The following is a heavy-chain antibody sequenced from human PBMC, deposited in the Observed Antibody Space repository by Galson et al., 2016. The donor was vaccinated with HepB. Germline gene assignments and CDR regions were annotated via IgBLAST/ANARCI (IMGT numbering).Heavy chain of an antibody. CDR3: ARATRSGVKNFRPPLFPPEKKITAETFDY. D-gene: IGHD6-19*01. Sequence: ETLSLTCAVNRGSFSGHYWSWIRQPPGKGLEWIGEIDHSGRTVNYNPSLKSRVTISVDTSKNQFSLKMNSVTAADTAVYYCARATRSGVKNFRPPLFPPEKKITAETFDYWGQGTLVTVSS. CDR2: IDHSGRTV. J-gene: IGHJ4*02. V-gene: IGHV4-34*01. CDR1: RGSFSGHY.